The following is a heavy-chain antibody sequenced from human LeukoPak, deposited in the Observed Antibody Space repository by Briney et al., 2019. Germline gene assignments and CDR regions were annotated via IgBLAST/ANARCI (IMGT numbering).Heavy chain of an antibody. CDR3: ARGRYSFAY. J-gene: IGHJ4*02. Sequence: SETLTLTCAVYGGSFSGYYWSWIRQPPGKGLEWIGEINHSGSTNYNPSLKSRVTISVDTSKNQFSLNLRSVTAADTAVYYCARGRYSFAYWGQGTLVTVSS. D-gene: IGHD5-18*01. V-gene: IGHV4-34*01. CDR1: GGSFSGYY. CDR2: INHSGST.